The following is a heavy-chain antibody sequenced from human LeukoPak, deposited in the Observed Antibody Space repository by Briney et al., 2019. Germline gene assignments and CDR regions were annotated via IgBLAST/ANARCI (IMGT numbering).Heavy chain of an antibody. D-gene: IGHD3-10*01. Sequence: ASVKVSCKASGYTFTTYGISWVRQAPGQGLEWMGWINPYNGNTNYAQKLQGRVTMTTDTSTSTAYMELRSLRSDDTAVYYYARDTGWFGGEGIDYWGQGTLVTVSS. J-gene: IGHJ4*02. CDR1: GYTFTTYG. CDR2: INPYNGNT. CDR3: ARDTGWFGGEGIDY. V-gene: IGHV1-18*01.